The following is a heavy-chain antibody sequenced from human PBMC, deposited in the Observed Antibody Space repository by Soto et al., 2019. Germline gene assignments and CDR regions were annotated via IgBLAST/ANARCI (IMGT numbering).Heavy chain of an antibody. CDR2: NHYTGST. CDR1: GGSISSGGYY. CDR3: ATGDLTAGELFFGF. J-gene: IGHJ4*02. V-gene: IGHV4-31*03. D-gene: IGHD3-10*01. Sequence: QVQLQESGPGLVKPSQTLSLTCTVSGGSISSGGYYCNWIRQLPGKGLEWIGYNHYTGSTFFNPSLKSRVTISVDTSNNQFSLKLSSVTAADTAVYYCATGDLTAGELFFGFWGQGTLVTVSS.